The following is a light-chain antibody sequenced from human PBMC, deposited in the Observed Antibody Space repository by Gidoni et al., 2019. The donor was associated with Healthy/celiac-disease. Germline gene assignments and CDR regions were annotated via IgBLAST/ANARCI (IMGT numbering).Light chain of an antibody. J-gene: IGKJ3*01. Sequence: EIVSTHSPATPSSSPGERATTSCRASQSVSSYLAWHQQKPGQAHRLLIYDASNTATGIPTRFSGSWSGKDFTLTISSLEPEDFAVYYCQRRSNWPLTFGPGTKVDIK. CDR2: DAS. V-gene: IGKV3-11*01. CDR3: QRRSNWPLT. CDR1: QSVSSY.